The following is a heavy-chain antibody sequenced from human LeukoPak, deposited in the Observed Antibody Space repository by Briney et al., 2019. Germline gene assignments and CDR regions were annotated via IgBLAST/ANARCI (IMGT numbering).Heavy chain of an antibody. CDR1: GSTFSGSA. CDR2: IRSKANSYAT. V-gene: IGHV3-73*01. J-gene: IGHJ4*02. Sequence: GGSLRLSCAASGSTFSGSAMQWVRQASGKGLEWVGRIRSKANSYATAYAASVKGRFTISRDDSKNTAYLQMNSLKTEDAAVYYCTRQASIAAREGDYWGGGTLVTVSS. D-gene: IGHD6-6*01. CDR3: TRQASIAAREGDY.